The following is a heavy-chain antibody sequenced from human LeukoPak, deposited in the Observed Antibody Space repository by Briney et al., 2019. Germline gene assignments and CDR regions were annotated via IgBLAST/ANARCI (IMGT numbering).Heavy chain of an antibody. V-gene: IGHV3-43*01. CDR1: GFTFDEYT. CDR2: ISWDGGTT. J-gene: IGHJ4*02. Sequence: GGSLRLSCAASGFTFDEYTMHWVRQAPGKGLEWVSLISWDGGTTYYADSVKGRFIISRDNSKNSLYLQMNSLRTEDTALYYCAKDTAAVGTFDYWGQGTLVTVSS. CDR3: AKDTAAVGTFDY. D-gene: IGHD6-13*01.